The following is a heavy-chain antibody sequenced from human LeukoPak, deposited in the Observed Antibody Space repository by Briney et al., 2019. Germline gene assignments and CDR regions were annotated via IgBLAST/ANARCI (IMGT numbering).Heavy chain of an antibody. CDR3: AREFHYGSGSYYNPYYYYMDV. J-gene: IGHJ6*03. CDR1: GGSFSGYY. V-gene: IGHV4-34*01. Sequence: PSETLSLTCAVYGGSFSGYYWSWIRQPPGKGLEWIGEINHSGSTNYNPSLKSRVTISVDTSKNQFSLKLSSVTAADTAVYYCAREFHYGSGSYYNPYYYYMDVWGKGTTVTVSS. CDR2: INHSGST. D-gene: IGHD3-10*01.